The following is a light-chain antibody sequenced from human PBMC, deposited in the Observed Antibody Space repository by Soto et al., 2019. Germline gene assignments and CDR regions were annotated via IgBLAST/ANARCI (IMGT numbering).Light chain of an antibody. V-gene: IGLV2-14*01. CDR2: EVS. CDR1: SSDVGGYNY. CDR3: SSYTGSSNYV. Sequence: QSVLTQPASVSGSPGQSITISCTGTSSDVGGYNYVSWYQQHPAKAPKLMIFEVSNRPSGISNRFSGSKSGNTASLTISGLQAEDEADYYCSSYTGSSNYVFGTGTKVTVL. J-gene: IGLJ1*01.